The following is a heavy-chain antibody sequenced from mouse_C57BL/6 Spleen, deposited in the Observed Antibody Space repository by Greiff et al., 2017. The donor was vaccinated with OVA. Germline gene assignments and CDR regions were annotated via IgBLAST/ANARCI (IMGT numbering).Heavy chain of an antibody. CDR2: ISSGSSTI. CDR1: GFTFSDYG. D-gene: IGHD1-1*01. J-gene: IGHJ3*01. V-gene: IGHV5-17*01. CDR3: EREGDYWAWFAY. Sequence: DVKLVESGGGLVKPGGSLKLSCAASGFTFSDYGMHWVRQAPEKGLEWVAYISSGSSTIYYADTVKGRFTISRDNAKNTLFLQMTSLRSEDTAMYYCEREGDYWAWFAYWGQGTLVTVSA.